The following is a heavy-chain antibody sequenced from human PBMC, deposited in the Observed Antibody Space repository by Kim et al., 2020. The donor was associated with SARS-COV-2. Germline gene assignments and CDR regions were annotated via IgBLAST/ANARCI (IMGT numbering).Heavy chain of an antibody. D-gene: IGHD1-26*01. Sequence: GGSLRLSCAASGFTFSNAWMSWVRQAPGKGLEWVGRIKSKTDGGTTDYAAPVKGRFTISRDDSKNTLYLQMNSLKTEDTAVYYCTTEDGGSYPPDYWGQGTLVTVSS. V-gene: IGHV3-15*01. CDR3: TTEDGGSYPPDY. J-gene: IGHJ4*02. CDR2: IKSKTDGGTT. CDR1: GFTFSNAW.